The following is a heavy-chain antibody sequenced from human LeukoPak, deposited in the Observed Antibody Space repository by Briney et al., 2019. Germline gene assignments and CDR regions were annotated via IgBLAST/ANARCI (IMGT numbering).Heavy chain of an antibody. CDR2: IYHGGST. CDR1: GYSISSGYY. CDR3: ARYSRNGVDEIGF. D-gene: IGHD5-12*01. Sequence: PSETLSLTCAVSGYSISSGYYWGWIRQPPGRGLGWIGTIYHGGSTYYNPSLTSRVTISVDTSKNQLSLKLTSVTAADTAVYYCARYSRNGVDEIGFWGQGTLVIVSS. V-gene: IGHV4-38-2*01. J-gene: IGHJ4*02.